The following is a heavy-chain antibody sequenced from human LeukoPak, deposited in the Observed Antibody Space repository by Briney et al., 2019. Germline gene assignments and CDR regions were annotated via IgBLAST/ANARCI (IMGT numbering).Heavy chain of an antibody. CDR1: GGSISSYY. V-gene: IGHV4-59*01. CDR2: IYYSGST. CDR3: ASSIGITRGFDP. J-gene: IGHJ5*02. Sequence: SETLSLTCTVSGGSISSYYWSWIRQPPGKGLEWIGYIYYSGSTNYNPSLKSRVTISVDTSKNQFSLKLSSVTAADTAVYYCASSIGITRGFDPWGQGTLVTVSS. D-gene: IGHD3-10*01.